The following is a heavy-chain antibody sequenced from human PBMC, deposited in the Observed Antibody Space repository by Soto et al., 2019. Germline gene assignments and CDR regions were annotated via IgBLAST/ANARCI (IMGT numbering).Heavy chain of an antibody. V-gene: IGHV1-69*01. CDR1: GGTFSSYA. CDR3: ARGTIVGATTDYYYYGMDV. J-gene: IGHJ6*02. CDR2: IIPIFGTA. D-gene: IGHD1-26*01. Sequence: QVQLVQSGAEVKKPGSSVKVSCKASGGTFSSYAISWVRQAPGQGLEWMGGIIPIFGTANYAQKFQGRVTITADESTSTAYMELSSLRSEDTAVYYCARGTIVGATTDYYYYGMDVWGQGTTVTVSS.